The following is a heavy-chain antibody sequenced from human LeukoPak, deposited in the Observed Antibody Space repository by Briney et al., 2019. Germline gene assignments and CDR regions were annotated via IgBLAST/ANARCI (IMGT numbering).Heavy chain of an antibody. CDR1: GGSISSYY. J-gene: IGHJ4*02. CDR3: ARHGGQHWLSSITTRPQQFDS. Sequence: SETLSLTCTVSGGSISSYYWSWIRQPPGKGLEWVGYVYYSGATNYNPSLKSRLTISVDTSKNQFSLKLSSVTAADTAAYYCARHGGQHWLSSITTRPQQFDSWGQGALVIVSS. CDR2: VYYSGAT. V-gene: IGHV4-59*08. D-gene: IGHD3-16*01.